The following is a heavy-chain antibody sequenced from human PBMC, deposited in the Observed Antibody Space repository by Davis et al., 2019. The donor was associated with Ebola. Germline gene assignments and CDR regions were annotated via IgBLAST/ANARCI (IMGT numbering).Heavy chain of an antibody. Sequence: SETLSLTCTVSGGSISSYYWSWIRQPPGKGLEWIGYIYYSGSTYYNPSLKSRVTISVDTSKNQFSLKLSSVTAADTAVYYCARGGDFWSGYSLDYWGQGTLVTVSS. CDR2: IYYSGST. CDR3: ARGGDFWSGYSLDY. D-gene: IGHD3-3*01. CDR1: GGSISSYY. J-gene: IGHJ4*02. V-gene: IGHV4-30-4*08.